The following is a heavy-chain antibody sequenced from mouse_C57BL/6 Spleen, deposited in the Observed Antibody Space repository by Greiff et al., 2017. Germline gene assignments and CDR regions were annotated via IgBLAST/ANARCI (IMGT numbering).Heavy chain of an antibody. Sequence: EVMLVESGGGLVKPGGSLKLSCAASGFTFSSYTMSWVRQTPEKRLEWVATISGGGGNTYYPDSVKGRFTISRDNAKNTLYLQMSSLRSEYTALYYCARHTTVVATYYFDYWGQGTTLTVSS. D-gene: IGHD1-1*01. CDR3: ARHTTVVATYYFDY. V-gene: IGHV5-9*01. CDR2: ISGGGGNT. J-gene: IGHJ2*01. CDR1: GFTFSSYT.